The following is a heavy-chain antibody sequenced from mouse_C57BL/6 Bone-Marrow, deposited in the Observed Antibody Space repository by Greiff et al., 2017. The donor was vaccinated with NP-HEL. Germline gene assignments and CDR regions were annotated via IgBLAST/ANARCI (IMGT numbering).Heavy chain of an antibody. Sequence: QVQLQQSGPELVKPGASVKISCKASGYAFSSSWMNWVKQRPGKGLEWIGRIYPGDGDTNYNGKFKGKATLTADKSSSTAYMQLSSLTSEDSAVYFCARRLAEGYWGQGTTLTVSS. J-gene: IGHJ2*01. D-gene: IGHD6-1*01. CDR2: IYPGDGDT. CDR1: GYAFSSSW. CDR3: ARRLAEGY. V-gene: IGHV1-82*01.